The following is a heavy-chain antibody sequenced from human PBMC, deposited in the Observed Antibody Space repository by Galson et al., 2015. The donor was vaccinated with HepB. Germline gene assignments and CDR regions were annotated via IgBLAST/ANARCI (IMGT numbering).Heavy chain of an antibody. CDR2: ICYSGST. CDR3: ARRHSSSWYVTPLRTWFDP. Sequence: SETLSLTCTVSGGSISSSSYYWGWIRQPPGKGLEWIGSICYSGSTYYNPSLKSRVTISVDTSKNQFSLKLSSVTAADTAVYYCARRHSSSWYVTPLRTWFDPWGQGTLVTVSS. D-gene: IGHD6-13*01. V-gene: IGHV4-39*01. CDR1: GGSISSSSYY. J-gene: IGHJ5*02.